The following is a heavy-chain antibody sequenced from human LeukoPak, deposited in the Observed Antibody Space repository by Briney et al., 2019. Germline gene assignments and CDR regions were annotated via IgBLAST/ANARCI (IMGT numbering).Heavy chain of an antibody. D-gene: IGHD3-9*01. CDR1: GLTFSNYA. CDR2: ITGSGGNT. CDR3: AKWGDYDVLTGYYVSDY. Sequence: GGSLRLSCAASGLTFSNYAMSWVRQAPGKGLERVSAITGSGGNTYYADSVKGRFTISRDNSKNTVFLQMNSLRAEDTAVYYCAKWGDYDVLTGYYVSDYWGQGTLVTVSS. V-gene: IGHV3-23*01. J-gene: IGHJ4*02.